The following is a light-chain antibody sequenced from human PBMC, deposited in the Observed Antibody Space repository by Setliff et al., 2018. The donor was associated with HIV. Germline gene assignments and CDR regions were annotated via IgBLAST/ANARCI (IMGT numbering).Light chain of an antibody. V-gene: IGLV2-14*01. J-gene: IGLJ1*01. CDR3: SSNTSSSPLYV. Sequence: QSALTQPASVSGSLGQSITISCTGISSDVGDYQSVSWYQQCPGKAPKLIIYEVSDRPSGVSNRFSGSKSGNTASLTVSRLQAEDEADYFCSSNTSSSPLYVFATGTKVTV. CDR1: SSDVGDYQS. CDR2: EVS.